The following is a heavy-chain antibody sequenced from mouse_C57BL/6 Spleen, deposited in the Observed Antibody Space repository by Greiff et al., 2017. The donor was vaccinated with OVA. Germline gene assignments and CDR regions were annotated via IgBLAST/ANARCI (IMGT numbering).Heavy chain of an antibody. CDR1: GYTFTSYW. V-gene: IGHV1-55*01. Sequence: QVQLKQPGAELVKPGASVKMSCKASGYTFTSYWITWVKQRPGQGLEWIGDIYPGSGSTNYNEKFKSKATLTVDTSSSTAYMQLSSLTSEDSAVYYSAREGFYDYDGDAMDYWGQGTSVTVSS. D-gene: IGHD2-4*01. J-gene: IGHJ4*01. CDR3: AREGFYDYDGDAMDY. CDR2: IYPGSGST.